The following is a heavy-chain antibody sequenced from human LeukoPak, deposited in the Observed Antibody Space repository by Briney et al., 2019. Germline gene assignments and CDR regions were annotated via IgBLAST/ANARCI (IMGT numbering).Heavy chain of an antibody. D-gene: IGHD2-21*01. Sequence: SQTLSLTCAIYGGSFGTHSWTWIRQPPGKGLEWVGEIHQSGSTNYNPSLRSRVIISVDTSKNQFSVRLRSVTAADTAMYFCTRGNMSPGSFHGMDVWGQGTMVT. CDR1: GGSFGTHS. J-gene: IGHJ6*02. CDR2: IHQSGST. CDR3: TRGNMSPGSFHGMDV. V-gene: IGHV4-34*01.